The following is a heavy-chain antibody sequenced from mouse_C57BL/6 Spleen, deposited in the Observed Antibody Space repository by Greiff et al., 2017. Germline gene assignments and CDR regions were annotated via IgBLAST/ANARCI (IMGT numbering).Heavy chain of an antibody. Sequence: QVQLKESGAELARPGASVKLSCKASGYTFTSYGISWVKQRTGQGLEWIGEIYPRSGNTYYNEKFKGKATLTADKSSSTAYMELRSLTSEDSAVYFCARSFYDGYRFDYWGQGTTLTVSS. V-gene: IGHV1-81*01. CDR2: IYPRSGNT. CDR1: GYTFTSYG. J-gene: IGHJ2*01. D-gene: IGHD2-3*01. CDR3: ARSFYDGYRFDY.